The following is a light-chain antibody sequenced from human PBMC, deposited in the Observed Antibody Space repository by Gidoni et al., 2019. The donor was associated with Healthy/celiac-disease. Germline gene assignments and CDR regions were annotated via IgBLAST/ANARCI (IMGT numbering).Light chain of an antibody. J-gene: IGKJ4*01. Sequence: DIQMLQSPFPLPASVGDRVTITCRASQSISSYLNWYQQKPGKAPKLLIYAASSLQSGVPSRFSGSGSGTDFTLTISSLQPEDFATYYCQQSYSTPPLTFXGXTKVEIK. CDR1: QSISSY. V-gene: IGKV1-39*01. CDR3: QQSYSTPPLT. CDR2: AAS.